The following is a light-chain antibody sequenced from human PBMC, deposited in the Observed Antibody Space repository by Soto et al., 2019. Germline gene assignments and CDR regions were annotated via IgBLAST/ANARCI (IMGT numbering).Light chain of an antibody. Sequence: QSALIQPASVSGSPGQSITISCTGTSRDVGGSNYVSWYQHHPHRAPKLLIYEVSYRRSGVSSRFSGSKSGNTASLTISGLQAEDEADYYCSSYTSSNTLEVFGVGTKLTVL. CDR1: SRDVGGSNY. CDR2: EVS. J-gene: IGLJ1*01. V-gene: IGLV2-14*01. CDR3: SSYTSSNTLEV.